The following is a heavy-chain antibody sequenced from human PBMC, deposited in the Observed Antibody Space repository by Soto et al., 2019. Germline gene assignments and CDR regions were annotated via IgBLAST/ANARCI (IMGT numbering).Heavy chain of an antibody. D-gene: IGHD6-19*01. J-gene: IGHJ4*02. Sequence: QLQLQESGPGLVKPSETLSLTCTVSGGSISSSSYYWGWIRQPPGKGLEWIGSIYYSGSTYYNPYLTSRVTIPVDTSKHQFALKLRSVTAADTAVHSCARLLEAPPIAVAGPVPSKPYSFDCWGQGTLVTVSS. CDR1: GGSISSSSYY. V-gene: IGHV4-39*01. CDR2: IYYSGST. CDR3: ARLLEAPPIAVAGPVPSKPYSFDC.